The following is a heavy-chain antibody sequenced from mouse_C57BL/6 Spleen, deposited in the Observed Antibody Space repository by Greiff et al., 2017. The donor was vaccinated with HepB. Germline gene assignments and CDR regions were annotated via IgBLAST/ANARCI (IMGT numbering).Heavy chain of an antibody. CDR1: GYTFTSYW. Sequence: VQLQQPGAELVRPGTSVKLSCKASGYTFTSYWMHWVKQRPGQGLEWIGVIDPSDSYTNYNQKFKGKATLTVDTSSSTAYMQLSSLTSEDSAVYYCARRVYYGSFYWYCDVWGTGTTVTVSS. CDR3: ARRVYYGSFYWYCDV. V-gene: IGHV1-59*01. J-gene: IGHJ1*03. D-gene: IGHD1-1*01. CDR2: IDPSDSYT.